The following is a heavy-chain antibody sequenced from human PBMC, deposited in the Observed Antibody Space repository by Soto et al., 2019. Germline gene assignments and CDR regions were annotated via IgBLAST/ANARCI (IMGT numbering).Heavy chain of an antibody. Sequence: SETLSLTCTVSGGSISSYYWSWIRQPPGKGLEWIGYIYYSGSTNYNPSLKSRVTISVDTSKNQFSLKLSSVTAADTAVYYCARADYVWGSYRSTSQFDYWGQGTLVTVSS. CDR1: GGSISSYY. CDR3: ARADYVWGSYRSTSQFDY. J-gene: IGHJ4*02. CDR2: IYYSGST. V-gene: IGHV4-59*01. D-gene: IGHD3-16*02.